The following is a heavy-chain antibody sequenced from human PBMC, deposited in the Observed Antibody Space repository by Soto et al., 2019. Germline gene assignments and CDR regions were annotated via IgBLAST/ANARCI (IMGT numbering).Heavy chain of an antibody. J-gene: IGHJ3*02. CDR1: EFTFSSYA. V-gene: IGHV3-23*01. CDR3: AKVPTGDLGTVFQAFDI. CDR2: ISGSGGST. Sequence: ELQLLESGGGLVQPGGSLRLSCVASEFTFSSYAMSWVRQAPGKGLEWVSAISGSGGSTYYADSVKGRFAVSRDNPKSTLYLQMNSLRDEDTAIYYCAKVPTGDLGTVFQAFDIWGQGTMVTVSS. D-gene: IGHD1-26*01.